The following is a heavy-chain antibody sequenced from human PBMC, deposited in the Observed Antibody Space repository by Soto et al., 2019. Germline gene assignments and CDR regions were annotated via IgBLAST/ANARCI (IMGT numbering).Heavy chain of an antibody. D-gene: IGHD4-17*01. Sequence: GASVKVSCKASGYTFTSYDINWVRQATGQGLEWMGWMNPNSGNTGYAQKFQGRVTMTRNTSISTAYMELSSLRSEDTAVYYCARALDYGDYVNYYYYYMDVWGKGTTVTVSS. CDR2: MNPNSGNT. CDR1: GYTFTSYD. J-gene: IGHJ6*03. CDR3: ARALDYGDYVNYYYYYMDV. V-gene: IGHV1-8*01.